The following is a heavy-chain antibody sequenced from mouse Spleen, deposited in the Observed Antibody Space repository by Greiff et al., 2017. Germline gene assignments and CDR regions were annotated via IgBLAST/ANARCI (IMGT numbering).Heavy chain of an antibody. CDR3: ARDGYNAMDY. D-gene: IGHD1-2*01. J-gene: IGHJ4*01. V-gene: IGHV5-12*02. CDR2: ISNGGGST. CDR1: GFTFSDYY. Sequence: EVMLVESGGGLVQPGGSLKLSCATSGFTFSDYYMYWVRQTPEKRLEWVAYISNGGGSTYYPDTVKGRFTISRDNAKNTLYLQMSRLKSEDTAMYYCARDGYNAMDYWGQGTSVTVSS.